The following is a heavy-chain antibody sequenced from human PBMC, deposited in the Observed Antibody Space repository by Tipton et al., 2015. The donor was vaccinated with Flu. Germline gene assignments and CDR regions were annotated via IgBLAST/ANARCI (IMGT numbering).Heavy chain of an antibody. Sequence: VQLVQSGAEVKKPGESLKISCKSSGYSFSSYWIGWVRQRPGKGLEWKGIIYPGDSDTRYSPSFQGQVTISADKSINTAYLQWSSLKASDTAIYYCARRFWSGYTYAMDVWGQGTTVTISS. D-gene: IGHD3-3*01. CDR3: ARRFWSGYTYAMDV. CDR1: GYSFSSYW. CDR2: IYPGDSDT. J-gene: IGHJ6*02. V-gene: IGHV5-51*03.